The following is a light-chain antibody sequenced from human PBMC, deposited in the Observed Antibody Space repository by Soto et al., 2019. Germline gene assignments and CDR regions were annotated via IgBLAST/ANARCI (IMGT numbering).Light chain of an antibody. V-gene: IGLV2-14*01. Sequence: QSALTPPASVSGSPGQSITISCTGTSSDVGDYKYVSWYQQHPDKAPKLIIFVNSNRPSGVSNRFSGSKSGNTASLTISGLQAEDEADYYCSSYTSSDTPYVFGTGTKLTVL. J-gene: IGLJ1*01. CDR2: VNS. CDR3: SSYTSSDTPYV. CDR1: SSDVGDYKY.